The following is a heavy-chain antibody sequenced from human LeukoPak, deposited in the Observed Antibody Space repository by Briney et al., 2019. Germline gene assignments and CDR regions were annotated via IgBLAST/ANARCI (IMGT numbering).Heavy chain of an antibody. V-gene: IGHV1-18*01. J-gene: IGHJ5*02. D-gene: IGHD6-6*01. CDR1: GYTFTSYG. CDR2: ISPYNGNT. CDR3: ARGDSSSSWFDP. Sequence: ASVTVSCKASGYTFTSYGISWVRQAPGHGLEWMGWISPYNGNTKYAQNLQGRVTMTTDTSTTTAYMEPRSLRSDDTAIYYCARGDSSSSWFDPWGQGTLVTVSS.